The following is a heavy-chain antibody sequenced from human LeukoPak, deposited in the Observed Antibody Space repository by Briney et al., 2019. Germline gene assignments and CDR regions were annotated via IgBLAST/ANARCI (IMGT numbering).Heavy chain of an antibody. D-gene: IGHD3-16*01. CDR3: ASTDDPDY. J-gene: IGHJ4*02. CDR2: IRGDETIA. V-gene: IGHV3-74*03. Sequence: GGSLRLSCAASGFSFPTWMHWVRQAPGKGLVWVARIRGDETIATYAESVKGRFTISSDNARNTLYLQMNSLRAEDTAVYYCASTDDPDYWGQGTPVTVSS. CDR1: GFSFPTW.